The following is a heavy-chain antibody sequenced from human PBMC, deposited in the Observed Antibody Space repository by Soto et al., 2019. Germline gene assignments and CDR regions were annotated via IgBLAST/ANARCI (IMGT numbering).Heavy chain of an antibody. CDR3: ARVSYYYDVSGYYADY. D-gene: IGHD3-22*01. V-gene: IGHV3-7*01. J-gene: IGHJ4*02. Sequence: PEGSLRLSCAVSGFTFRNHWMNWVRQAPGKGLEWVANIKEDGGEMYYVDSVKGRFTISRDNAKNSLYLQMNSLRAEDTAVYYCARVSYYYDVSGYYADYRGQGAL. CDR2: IKEDGGEM. CDR1: GFTFRNHW.